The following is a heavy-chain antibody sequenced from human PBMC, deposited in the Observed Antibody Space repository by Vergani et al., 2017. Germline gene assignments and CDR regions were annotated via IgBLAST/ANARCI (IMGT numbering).Heavy chain of an antibody. CDR3: TTAWGLYYLHGQYFQY. CDR1: GFTFDTYT. D-gene: IGHD3-10*01. Sequence: EVQLLESGGGLVQPGGSRRLSCAGAGFTFDTYTMAYVRKAPGKGLEWVATISSGGGDVFYADSVKGRFTISRENSKNTLFLQMTSLKDEDTAVYYCTTAWGLYYLHGQYFQYWGRGTLVSVSS. V-gene: IGHV3-23*01. J-gene: IGHJ1*01. CDR2: ISSGGGDV.